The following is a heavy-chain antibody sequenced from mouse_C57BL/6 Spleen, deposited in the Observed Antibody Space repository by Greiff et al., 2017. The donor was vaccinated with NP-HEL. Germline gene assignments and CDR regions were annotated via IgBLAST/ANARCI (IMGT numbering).Heavy chain of an antibody. CDR2: IDPENGGT. D-gene: IGHD1-1*01. CDR1: GYTFTDYE. CDR3: TRGSSYHFDV. V-gene: IGHV1-15*01. Sequence: VQLQQSGAELVRPGASVTLSCKASGYTFTDYEMHWVKQTPVHGLEWIGAIDPENGGTAYNQKFKGKAILTADKSSSTAYMELRSLTSEDSAVYYCTRGSSYHFDVWGTGTTVTVSS. J-gene: IGHJ1*03.